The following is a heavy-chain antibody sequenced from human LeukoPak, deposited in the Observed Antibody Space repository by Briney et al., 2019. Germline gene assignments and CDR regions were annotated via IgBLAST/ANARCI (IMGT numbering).Heavy chain of an antibody. D-gene: IGHD6-13*01. CDR2: IKSKTDGGTT. V-gene: IGHV3-15*01. CDR1: GFTYINAW. CDR3: TTLVAAPGRVTDY. J-gene: IGHJ4*02. Sequence: GGSLRLSCAASGFTYINAWMSWVRQAPGKGLEWAGRIKSKTDGGTTDYAAPVKGRFTISRDDSKNTLYLQMNSLKTEDTAVYYCTTLVAAPGRVTDYWGQGTLVTVSS.